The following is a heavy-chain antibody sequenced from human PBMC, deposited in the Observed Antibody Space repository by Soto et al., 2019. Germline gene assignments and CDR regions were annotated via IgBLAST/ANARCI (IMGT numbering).Heavy chain of an antibody. J-gene: IGHJ6*02. CDR2: INHSGST. Sequence: SETLSLTCAVYGGSFSGYYWSWIRQPPGKGLEWIGEINHSGSTNYNPSLKSRVTISVDTSKNQFSLKLSSVTAADTAVYYCARGEVEYYYYYGMDVWGQGTTVTVSS. V-gene: IGHV4-34*01. CDR1: GGSFSGYY. CDR3: ARGEVEYYYYYGMDV. D-gene: IGHD1-1*01.